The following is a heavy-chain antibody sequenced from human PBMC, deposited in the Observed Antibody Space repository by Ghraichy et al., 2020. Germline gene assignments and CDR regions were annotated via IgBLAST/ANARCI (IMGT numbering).Heavy chain of an antibody. CDR2: IIPIFDTA. Sequence: SVKVSCKASGGTFRSYTISWVRLAPGQGLEWMGGIIPIFDTANYAQKFQGRVTITADESTSTAYMELSSLRSEDTAVYYCARGRGFHGSGSYYIFDYWGQGTLVTVSS. V-gene: IGHV1-69*13. CDR3: ARGRGFHGSGSYYIFDY. J-gene: IGHJ4*02. D-gene: IGHD3-10*01. CDR1: GGTFRSYT.